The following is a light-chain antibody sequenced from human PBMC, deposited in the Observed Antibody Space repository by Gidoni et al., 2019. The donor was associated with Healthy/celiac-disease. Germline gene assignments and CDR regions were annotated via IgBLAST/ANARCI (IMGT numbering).Light chain of an antibody. J-gene: IGKJ4*02. CDR3: QQRSNWPPGIT. V-gene: IGKV3-11*01. Sequence: EIVLTQSPATLSLSPWERATLSCRASQSVSSYLAWYQQKPGQAPRLLIYDASNRATGIPARFSGSGSGTDFTLTISSLEPEDFAVYYCQQRSNWPPGITFGGXTKVEIK. CDR2: DAS. CDR1: QSVSSY.